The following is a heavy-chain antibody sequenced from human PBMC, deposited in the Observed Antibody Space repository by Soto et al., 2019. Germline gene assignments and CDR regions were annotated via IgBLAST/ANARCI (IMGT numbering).Heavy chain of an antibody. CDR3: ARDWGSSIAALAGWFAP. J-gene: IGHJ5*02. CDR1: GGTFSSYA. D-gene: IGHD6-6*01. CDR2: IIPIFGTA. Sequence: SVKVSCKASGGTFSSYAISWVRQAPGQGLEWMGGIIPIFGTANYAQKFQGRVMITADESTSTAYMELSSLRSEDTAVYYCARDWGSSIAALAGWFAPWGQGTPVTVSS. V-gene: IGHV1-69*13.